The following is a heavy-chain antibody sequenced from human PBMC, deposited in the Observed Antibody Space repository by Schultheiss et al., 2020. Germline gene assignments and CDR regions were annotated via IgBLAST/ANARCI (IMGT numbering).Heavy chain of an antibody. CDR3: AGVEEREVRGNWFDP. Sequence: SETLSLTCTVSGGSISSYYWGWIRMPAGKGLEWIGRIYTSGSTNYNPSLKSRVTISVDTSKNRFSLKLSSVTAADTAVYYCAGVEEREVRGNWFDPWGQGSLSTIAS. D-gene: IGHD3-10*01. V-gene: IGHV4-4*07. J-gene: IGHJ5*02. CDR1: GGSISSYY. CDR2: IYTSGST.